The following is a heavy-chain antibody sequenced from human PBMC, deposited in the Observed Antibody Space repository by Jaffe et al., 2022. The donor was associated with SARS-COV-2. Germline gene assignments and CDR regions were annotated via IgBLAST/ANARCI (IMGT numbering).Heavy chain of an antibody. J-gene: IGHJ4*02. Sequence: QVQLVQSGAEVKKPGASVKVSCKASGYTFTSYYMHWVRQAPGQGLEWMGIINPSGGSTSYAQKLQGRVTMTRDTSTSTVYMELSSLRSEDTAVYYCARDSVIAVAGMGGFDYWGQGTLVTVSS. CDR1: GYTFTSYY. CDR3: ARDSVIAVAGMGGFDY. V-gene: IGHV1-46*04. D-gene: IGHD6-19*01. CDR2: INPSGGST.